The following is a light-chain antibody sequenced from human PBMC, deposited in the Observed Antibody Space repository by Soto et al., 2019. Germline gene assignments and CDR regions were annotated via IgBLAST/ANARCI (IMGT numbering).Light chain of an antibody. CDR3: CSYAGSYTFAV. CDR2: DVS. Sequence: QSVLTQPRSVSGSPGQSVTISCTGTSSDVGGYNYVSWYQQHPGKAPKLMIYDVSKRPSGVPDRFSRSKSGNTASLTISGLQAEDEADYYCCSYAGSYTFAVFGGGTQLTVL. V-gene: IGLV2-11*01. CDR1: SSDVGGYNY. J-gene: IGLJ7*01.